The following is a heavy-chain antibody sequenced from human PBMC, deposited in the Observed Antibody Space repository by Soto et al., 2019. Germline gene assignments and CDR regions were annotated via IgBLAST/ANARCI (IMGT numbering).Heavy chain of an antibody. CDR1: GYTFTSYG. CDR3: ARTPGVHSSSWSNWFDP. CDR2: ISAYNGNT. D-gene: IGHD6-13*01. J-gene: IGHJ5*02. Sequence: QVQLVQSGAEVKKPGASVKVSCKASGYTFTSYGISWVRQAPGQGLEWMGWISAYNGNTNYAQKLQGRVTMATDTSTSTAYMELRSLRSDDTAVYYCARTPGVHSSSWSNWFDPWGQGTLVTVSS. V-gene: IGHV1-18*01.